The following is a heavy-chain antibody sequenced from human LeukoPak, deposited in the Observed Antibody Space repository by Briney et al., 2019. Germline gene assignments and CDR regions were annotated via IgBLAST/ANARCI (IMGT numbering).Heavy chain of an antibody. Sequence: SETLSLTCTVSGGSISSYYWSWIRQPPGKGLEWIGYIYYSGSTNYNPSLKSRVTISVDTSKNQFSLKLSSVTAADTAVYYCARHSSRIRYFDWPSLWIDYWGQGTLVTVSS. CDR1: GGSISSYY. J-gene: IGHJ4*02. V-gene: IGHV4-59*08. CDR3: ARHSSRIRYFDWPSLWIDY. CDR2: IYYSGST. D-gene: IGHD3-9*01.